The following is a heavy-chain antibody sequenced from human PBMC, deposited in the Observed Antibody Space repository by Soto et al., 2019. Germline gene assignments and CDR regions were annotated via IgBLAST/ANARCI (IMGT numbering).Heavy chain of an antibody. J-gene: IGHJ6*02. CDR2: ISSSGSTI. CDR1: GFTFSSYE. Sequence: GGSLRLSCAASGFTFSSYEMNWVRQAPGKGLEWVSYISSSGSTIYYADSVKGRFTISRGNAKNSLYLQMNSLRAEDTAVYYCARYGPLRYFDRHYGMDVWGQGTTVTVSS. D-gene: IGHD3-9*01. CDR3: ARYGPLRYFDRHYGMDV. V-gene: IGHV3-48*03.